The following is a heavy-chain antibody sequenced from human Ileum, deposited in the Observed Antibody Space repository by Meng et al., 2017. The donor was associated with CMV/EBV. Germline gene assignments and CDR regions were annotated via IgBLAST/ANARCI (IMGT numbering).Heavy chain of an antibody. V-gene: IGHV4-59*01. Sequence: GSLRLSCTVSGGSINTYCWSWIRQPPGKGLEWIGYICDSGSTYFNSSLKSRLTISLDTSRNQFSLKLNSVTAADTAVYYCARAGGYCSSISCDRSDWLDPWGQGTLVTVYS. D-gene: IGHD2-2*01. J-gene: IGHJ5*02. CDR2: ICDSGST. CDR1: GGSINTYC. CDR3: ARAGGYCSSISCDRSDWLDP.